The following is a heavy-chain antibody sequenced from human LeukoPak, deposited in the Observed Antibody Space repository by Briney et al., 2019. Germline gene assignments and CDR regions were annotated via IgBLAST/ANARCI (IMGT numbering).Heavy chain of an antibody. J-gene: IGHJ3*02. V-gene: IGHV4-34*01. CDR3: ARSSGWYSGAFDI. CDR1: GGSFSGYY. CDR2: INHSGST. D-gene: IGHD6-19*01. Sequence: PSETLSLTCAVYGGSFSGYYWSWIRQPPGKGPEWIGEINHSGSTNYNPSLKSRVTISVDTSKNQFSLKLSSVTAADTAVYYCARSSGWYSGAFDIWGQGTMVTVSS.